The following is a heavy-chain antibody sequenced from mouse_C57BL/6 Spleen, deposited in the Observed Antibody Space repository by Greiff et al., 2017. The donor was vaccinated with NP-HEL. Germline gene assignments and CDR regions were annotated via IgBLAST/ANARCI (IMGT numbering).Heavy chain of an antibody. CDR2: FYPGSGST. CDR1: GYTFTGYW. D-gene: IGHD1-1*01. V-gene: IGHV1-55*01. Sequence: QVQLKQPGAELVKPGASVKMSCKASGYTFTGYWITWVKQRPGQGLEWIGDFYPGSGSTNYNEKFKSKATLTVDTSSSTAYMQLSSLTSEDSAVYYCAREDYYGSTLAYWGQGTLVTVSA. CDR3: AREDYYGSTLAY. J-gene: IGHJ3*01.